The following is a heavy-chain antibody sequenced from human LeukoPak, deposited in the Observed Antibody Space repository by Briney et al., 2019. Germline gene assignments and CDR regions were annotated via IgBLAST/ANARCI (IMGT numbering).Heavy chain of an antibody. CDR3: AGQAVTTYYYGMDV. Sequence: GGSLRLSCAASGFTVSSNYMSWVRQAPGKGLEWVSVIYSGGSTYYADSVKGRFTISRDNSKNTLYLQKNSLRCEDTAVYYCAGQAVTTYYYGMDVWGQGTTVTVSS. V-gene: IGHV3-66*04. CDR2: IYSGGST. D-gene: IGHD4-17*01. CDR1: GFTVSSNY. J-gene: IGHJ6*02.